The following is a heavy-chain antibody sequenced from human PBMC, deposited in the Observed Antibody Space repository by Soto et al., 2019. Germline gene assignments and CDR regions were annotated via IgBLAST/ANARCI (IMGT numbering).Heavy chain of an antibody. V-gene: IGHV4-31*11. CDR3: ASASQSQQPNHRWGGGYMDV. J-gene: IGHJ6*03. CDR2: IYFSGST. Sequence: QGELQESGPGLVKRSQTLSRTCAVSGGSISNGGYYWSWIRQHPGKGLEWIGSIYFSGSTYYNPSLKSRVTISVATPKNQFSLKLSSVTAADTAVYYCASASQSQQPNHRWGGGYMDVWGKGTTVTVSS. CDR1: GGSISNGGYY. D-gene: IGHD6-13*01.